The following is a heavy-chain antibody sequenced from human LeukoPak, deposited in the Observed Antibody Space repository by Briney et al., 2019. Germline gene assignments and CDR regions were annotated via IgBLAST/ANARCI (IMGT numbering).Heavy chain of an antibody. CDR2: IWYDGSNK. D-gene: IGHD1-26*01. Sequence: HPGGSLRLSCAASGFTFSSYGMHWVRQAPGKGLEWVAVIWYDGSNKYYADSVKGRFTISRDNSKNTLYLQMNSLRAEDTAVYYCAREGVGGATYFDYWGQGTLVTVSS. J-gene: IGHJ4*02. CDR3: AREGVGGATYFDY. CDR1: GFTFSSYG. V-gene: IGHV3-33*01.